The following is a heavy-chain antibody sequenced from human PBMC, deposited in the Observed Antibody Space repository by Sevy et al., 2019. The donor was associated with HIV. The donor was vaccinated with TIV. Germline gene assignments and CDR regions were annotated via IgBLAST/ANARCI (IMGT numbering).Heavy chain of an antibody. V-gene: IGHV3-11*06. J-gene: IGHJ4*02. D-gene: IGHD3-22*01. CDR2: ISSSSSYT. Sequence: GGSLRLSCAASGFTFSDYYMSWMRQAPGKGLEWVSYISSSSSYTNYADSVKGRFTISRDNAKNSLYLQMNSLRAEDTAVYYCARDEGGNYDSSGYIQNWGQGTLVTVSS. CDR3: ARDEGGNYDSSGYIQN. CDR1: GFTFSDYY.